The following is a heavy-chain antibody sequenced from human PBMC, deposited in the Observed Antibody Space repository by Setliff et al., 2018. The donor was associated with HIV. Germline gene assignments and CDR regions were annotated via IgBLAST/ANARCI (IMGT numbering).Heavy chain of an antibody. CDR1: GYTFTSHY. CDR3: ASRVYYYDSNNFLREEGFDP. Sequence: ASVKVSCKASGYTFTSHYIHWVRQAPGQGLEWMGIINPNGGSTTYAQKFQGRVTMTRDTSTSTVYMELSSLRSEDTAVYYCASRVYYYDSNNFLREEGFDPWGQGTLVTVSS. J-gene: IGHJ5*02. V-gene: IGHV1-46*01. D-gene: IGHD3-22*01. CDR2: INPNGGST.